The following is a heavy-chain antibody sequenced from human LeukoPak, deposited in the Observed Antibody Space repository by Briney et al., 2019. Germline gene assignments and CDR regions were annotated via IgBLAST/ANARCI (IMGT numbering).Heavy chain of an antibody. CDR3: AREGGGSGGIGSSSSDAFDI. Sequence: GGSLRLSCAASGFTFSSYGMHWVRQAPGKGLEWVAFIRYDGSNKYYADSVKGRFTISRDNSKNTLYLQMNSLRVEDTAVYYCAREGGGSGGIGSSSSDAFDIWGQGTMVTVSS. CDR1: GFTFSSYG. CDR2: IRYDGSNK. D-gene: IGHD6-6*01. V-gene: IGHV3-30*02. J-gene: IGHJ3*02.